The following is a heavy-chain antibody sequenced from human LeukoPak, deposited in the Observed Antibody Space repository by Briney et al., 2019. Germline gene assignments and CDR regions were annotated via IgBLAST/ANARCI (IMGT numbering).Heavy chain of an antibody. Sequence: ASVKVSCKSSGYTFTDYYIHWVRQAPGQGLEWMGWISPSSGDTNYAQNFQGRVTLTRDTSIRTVYMELSSLRSDDTAVYYCARGLVGSAYDFDYWGQGTLVPVSS. V-gene: IGHV1-2*02. J-gene: IGHJ4*02. CDR3: ARGLVGSAYDFDY. D-gene: IGHD5-12*01. CDR1: GYTFTDYY. CDR2: ISPSSGDT.